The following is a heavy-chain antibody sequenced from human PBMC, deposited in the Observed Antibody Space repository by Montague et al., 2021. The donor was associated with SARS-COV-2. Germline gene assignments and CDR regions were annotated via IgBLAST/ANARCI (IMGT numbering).Heavy chain of an antibody. V-gene: IGHV4-39*07. Sequence: SETLSLTCTVSGGSISSSSYYWGWIRQPPGKGLEWIGSIYYSGSTYYNPSLKSRVTISVDTSKNQFSLKLSSVTAADTAVYYCARDQGYNWNYYYDYGMDVWGQGTTVTVSS. D-gene: IGHD1-20*01. J-gene: IGHJ6*02. CDR1: GGSISSSSYY. CDR3: ARDQGYNWNYYYDYGMDV. CDR2: IYYSGST.